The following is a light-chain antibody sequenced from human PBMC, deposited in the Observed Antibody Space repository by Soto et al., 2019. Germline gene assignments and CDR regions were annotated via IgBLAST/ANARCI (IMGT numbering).Light chain of an antibody. Sequence: QSVLTQPPSVSAAPGQRVTISCSGNSSNVGDNFVSWYQQPPEAAPKLLSYDNHTRPSGIPDRFSGCKSGTSATLGITGLQTGDEAYYYCASWYGSLSVVVFGGGTTVTVL. V-gene: IGLV1-51*01. CDR1: SSNVGDNF. CDR2: DNH. CDR3: ASWYGSLSVVV. J-gene: IGLJ3*02.